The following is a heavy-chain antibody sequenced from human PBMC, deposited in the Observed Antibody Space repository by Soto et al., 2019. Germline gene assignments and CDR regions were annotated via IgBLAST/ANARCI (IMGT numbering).Heavy chain of an antibody. J-gene: IGHJ3*02. CDR3: ARGGSSDWQVAFDI. Sequence: QVQQHQWGAGLLKPSETLSLTCAVDDGYFSTYYWNWIRQSPGKGLEWIGKINYSGSNNYNPSLKSRGTISIDMSKNQVSLKLTSVTAADTAVYFCARGGSSDWQVAFDIWGQWTTVTVSS. CDR1: DGYFSTYY. D-gene: IGHD6-19*01. CDR2: INYSGSN. V-gene: IGHV4-34*01.